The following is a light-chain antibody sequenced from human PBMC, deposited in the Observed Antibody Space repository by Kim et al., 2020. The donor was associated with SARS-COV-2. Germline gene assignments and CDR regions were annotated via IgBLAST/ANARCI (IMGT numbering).Light chain of an antibody. V-gene: IGKV3-20*01. Sequence: SWSPEERATRSCRARQSGSSYLAWYQQKPGQAPRLLIHGASSRATGIPDRFSGSGSGTDFTLTISRLEPEDSAVYYCQQYGFSPNTFGQGTKLEI. J-gene: IGKJ2*01. CDR3: QQYGFSPNT. CDR2: GAS. CDR1: QSGSSY.